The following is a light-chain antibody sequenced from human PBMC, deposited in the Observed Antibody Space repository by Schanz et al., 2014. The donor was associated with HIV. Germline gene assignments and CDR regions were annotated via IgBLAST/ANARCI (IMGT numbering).Light chain of an antibody. CDR3: QSYDSSLSGYV. Sequence: QSVLTQPPSASGTPGQRVTISCSGSSSNIGSNTVNWYQQLPGTAPKLLIYSNNQRPSGVPDRFSGSKSGTLASLAISGLQSEDEADYYCQSYDSSLSGYVFGTGTKLTVL. V-gene: IGLV1-44*01. CDR2: SNN. J-gene: IGLJ1*01. CDR1: SSNIGSNT.